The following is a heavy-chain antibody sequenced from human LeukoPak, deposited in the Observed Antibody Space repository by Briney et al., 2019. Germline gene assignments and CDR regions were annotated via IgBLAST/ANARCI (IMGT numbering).Heavy chain of an antibody. CDR3: AKDRFRYYDSSAFDY. Sequence: PGGSLRLSCAASGFTFDDYGMSWVRQAPGKGLEWVSGINWNGGSTGYADSVKGRFTISRDNAKNSLYLQMNSLRAEDTALYYCAKDRFRYYDSSAFDYWGQGTLVTVSS. V-gene: IGHV3-20*04. CDR2: INWNGGST. J-gene: IGHJ4*02. CDR1: GFTFDDYG. D-gene: IGHD3-22*01.